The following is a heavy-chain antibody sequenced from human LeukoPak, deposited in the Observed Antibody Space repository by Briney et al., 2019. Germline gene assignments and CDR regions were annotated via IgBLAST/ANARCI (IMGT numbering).Heavy chain of an antibody. Sequence: PGGSLRLSCAASGFTFSGYPIHWVRQAPGKGLEWVAVISYDGSNKYYADSVKGRFTISRDNSKNTLYLQMNSLRAEDTAVYYCASLQRSMIVGWGQGTLVTVSS. CDR2: ISYDGSNK. J-gene: IGHJ4*02. V-gene: IGHV3-30-3*01. D-gene: IGHD3-22*01. CDR3: ASLQRSMIVG. CDR1: GFTFSGYP.